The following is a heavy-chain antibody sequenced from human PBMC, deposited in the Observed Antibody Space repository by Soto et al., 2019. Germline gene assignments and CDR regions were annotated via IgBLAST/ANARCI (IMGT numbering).Heavy chain of an antibody. D-gene: IGHD3-16*01. CDR3: ARDTWPNFDY. CDR1: GFTFSSYA. Sequence: QVQLVESGGGVVQPGRSLRLSCAASGFTFSSYAMHWVRQAPGKGLEWVAVISYDGSNKYYADSVKGRFTISRDNSKNTLYLQMNSLRAEDTAVYYSARDTWPNFDYWGQGTLVTVSS. V-gene: IGHV3-30-3*01. J-gene: IGHJ4*02. CDR2: ISYDGSNK.